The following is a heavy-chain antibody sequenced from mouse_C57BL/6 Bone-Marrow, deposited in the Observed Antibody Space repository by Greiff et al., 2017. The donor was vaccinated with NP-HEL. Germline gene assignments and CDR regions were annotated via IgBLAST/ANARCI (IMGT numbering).Heavy chain of an antibody. CDR3: ARHGPYYGSSYWYFDV. V-gene: IGHV2-6-1*01. Sequence: QVQLQQSGPGLVAPSQSLSITCTVSGFSLTSYGVHWVRQPPGKGLEWLVVIWSDGSTTYNSALKSRLSISKDNYKSQVFLKMNSLQTDDTAMYYCARHGPYYGSSYWYFDVWGTGTTVTVSS. CDR1: GFSLTSYG. CDR2: IWSDGST. D-gene: IGHD1-1*01. J-gene: IGHJ1*03.